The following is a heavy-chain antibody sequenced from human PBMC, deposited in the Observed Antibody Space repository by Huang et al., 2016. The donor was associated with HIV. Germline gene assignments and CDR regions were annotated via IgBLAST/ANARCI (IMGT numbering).Heavy chain of an antibody. CDR2: ISYEGSNK. Sequence: QVQLVESGGGVVQPGRSLRLSCVASGFTFSNFGLHWVRQAPGKGLKWMAFISYEGSNKYYADSVKGRFTISRDNSKNTLHLQMKSRRAEDTAVYYCAKEFDILTGYYPSGSDYWGQGTLVTVSS. CDR3: AKEFDILTGYYPSGSDY. CDR1: GFTFSNFG. J-gene: IGHJ4*02. V-gene: IGHV3-30*18. D-gene: IGHD3-9*01.